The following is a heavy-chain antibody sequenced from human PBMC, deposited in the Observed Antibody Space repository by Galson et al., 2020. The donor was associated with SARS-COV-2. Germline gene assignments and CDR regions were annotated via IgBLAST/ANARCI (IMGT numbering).Heavy chain of an antibody. CDR3: AKDSEYYDILTGYSHPPDYYYYYGMDV. CDR2: ISYDGSNK. V-gene: IGHV3-30*18. Sequence: GESLKISCAASGFTFSSYGMHWVRQAPGKGLEWVAVISYDGSNKYYADSVKGRFTISRDNSKNTLYLQMNSLRAEDTAVYYCAKDSEYYDILTGYSHPPDYYYYYGMDVWGQGTTVTVSS. CDR1: GFTFSSYG. J-gene: IGHJ6*02. D-gene: IGHD3-9*01.